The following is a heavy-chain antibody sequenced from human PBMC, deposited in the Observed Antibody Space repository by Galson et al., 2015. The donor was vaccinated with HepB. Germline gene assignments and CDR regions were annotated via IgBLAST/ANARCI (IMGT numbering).Heavy chain of an antibody. V-gene: IGHV5-51*01. CDR2: IYPGDSDT. Sequence: QSGAEVTKPGESLKISCKGSGYSFTSYWIGWERQMPGKGLEWMGIIYPGDSDTRYSPSFQGQVTISADKSISTAYLQWSSLKASDTAMYYCARHSGGSGSYLDAFDIWGQGTMVTVSS. CDR1: GYSFTSYW. D-gene: IGHD3-10*01. J-gene: IGHJ3*02. CDR3: ARHSGGSGSYLDAFDI.